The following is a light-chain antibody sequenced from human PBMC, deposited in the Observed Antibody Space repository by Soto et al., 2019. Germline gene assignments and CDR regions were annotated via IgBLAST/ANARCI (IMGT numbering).Light chain of an antibody. CDR1: SSDVSGYNS. Sequence: QSALTQPASVSGSPGQSITISCTGTSSDVSGYNSVSWFQKHPGKAPKLMLSGVTNRPAGVSNRFSGSKSGNTASLTITGLQAEDEADYYCSSYTTSSTWVFGGGTKLTVL. V-gene: IGLV2-14*01. CDR3: SSYTTSSTWV. J-gene: IGLJ3*02. CDR2: GVT.